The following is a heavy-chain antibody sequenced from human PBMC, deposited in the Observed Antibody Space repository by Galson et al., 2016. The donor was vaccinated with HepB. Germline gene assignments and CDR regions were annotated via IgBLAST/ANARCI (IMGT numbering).Heavy chain of an antibody. D-gene: IGHD2-21*01. V-gene: IGHV3-74*01. CDR3: ARGGGYYYFDY. Sequence: SLRLSCAASGFTFSSSCMHWVRQAPGKGLVWVSRINSDESNTNYADSVKGRFTISRDNAKNTLYLQMNSLRAEDTAVYYCARGGGYYYFDYWGQGNLVTVSS. J-gene: IGHJ4*02. CDR1: GFTFSSSC. CDR2: INSDESNT.